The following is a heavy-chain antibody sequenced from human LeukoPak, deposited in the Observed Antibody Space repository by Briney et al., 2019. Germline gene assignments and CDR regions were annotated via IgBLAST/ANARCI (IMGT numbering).Heavy chain of an antibody. V-gene: IGHV4-59*12. D-gene: IGHD6-13*01. Sequence: SETLSLTCTVSGGSISGYYWTWIRQPPGKGLEWIGYIYNSGSTNYNPSLKSRVTISVDTSKNQFSLKLSSVTAADTAVYYCATHSSSWEPFDYWGQGTLVTVSS. CDR1: GGSISGYY. CDR2: IYNSGST. CDR3: ATHSSSWEPFDY. J-gene: IGHJ4*02.